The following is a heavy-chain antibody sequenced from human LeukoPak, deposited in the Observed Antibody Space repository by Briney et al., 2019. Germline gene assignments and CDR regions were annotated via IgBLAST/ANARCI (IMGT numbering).Heavy chain of an antibody. J-gene: IGHJ4*02. CDR1: GFTFDDYA. D-gene: IGHD6-19*01. CDR2: ISSSSSYI. V-gene: IGHV3-21*01. Sequence: GGSLRLSCATSGFTFDDYAMHWVRQAPGKGLEWVSSISSSSSYIYYADSVKGRFTISRDNAKNSLYLQMNSLRAEDTAVYYCASDIAVAGLFDYWGQGTLVTVSS. CDR3: ASDIAVAGLFDY.